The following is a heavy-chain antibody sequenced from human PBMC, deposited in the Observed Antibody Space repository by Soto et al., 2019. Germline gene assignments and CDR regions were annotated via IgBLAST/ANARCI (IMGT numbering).Heavy chain of an antibody. Sequence: GTLSLTCTVSGGSVTSGNYYWSWIRQPPGKGLEWIGHIYYSGSTNYNPSLKSRVTISVDASKNQFSLKLSSVTAADTAIYYCARGPVVTPFVDYWGQGTLVTVSS. V-gene: IGHV4-61*01. CDR2: IYYSGST. CDR3: ARGPVVTPFVDY. CDR1: GGSVTSGNYY. J-gene: IGHJ4*02. D-gene: IGHD2-21*02.